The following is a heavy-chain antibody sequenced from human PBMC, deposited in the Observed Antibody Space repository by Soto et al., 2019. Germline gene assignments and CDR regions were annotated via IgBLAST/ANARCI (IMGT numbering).Heavy chain of an antibody. CDR3: ARRYGRAFDI. V-gene: IGHV4-59*08. J-gene: IGHJ3*02. CDR2: IFYSGST. Sequence: QVQLQESGPGLVKPSETLSLTCTVSGGSISSYYWSWIRQPPGKGLEWVGYIFYSGSTDYNPSLKGRVTISVDTSKNQFSLKVSSVTAADTAVYDCARRYGRAFDIWGQGTMVTVSS. CDR1: GGSISSYY. D-gene: IGHD4-17*01.